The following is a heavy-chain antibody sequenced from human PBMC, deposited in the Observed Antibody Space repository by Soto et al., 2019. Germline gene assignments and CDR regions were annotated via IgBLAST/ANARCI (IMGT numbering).Heavy chain of an antibody. CDR2: IRSKAYGGTT. J-gene: IGHJ4*02. CDR3: TRYVIGIVVVPAAPY. Sequence: EVKLVESGGGLVQPGRSLRLSCTASGFTFGDHAMSWFRQAPGKGLEWVGFIRSKAYGGTTEYAASVKGRFTISRDDSKSIAYLSMNRQKTEATAVYYCTRYVIGIVVVPAAPYWGQGTLVTVSS. CDR1: GFTFGDHA. V-gene: IGHV3-49*03. D-gene: IGHD2-2*01.